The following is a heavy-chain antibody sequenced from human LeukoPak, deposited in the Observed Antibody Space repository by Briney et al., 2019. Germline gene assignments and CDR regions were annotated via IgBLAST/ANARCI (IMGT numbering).Heavy chain of an antibody. D-gene: IGHD6-19*01. V-gene: IGHV3-23*01. Sequence: GGSLRLSCAASGFTFGAYAMSWVRQAPGKGLEWVVFIGGSGGSGGRTYYAESVKGRFTVSRDNSKNTLYLQMSSLRAGDTALYYCARARWTSGSYFDSWGQGTLVTVSS. CDR1: GFTFGAYA. CDR2: IGGSGGSGGRT. CDR3: ARARWTSGSYFDS. J-gene: IGHJ4*02.